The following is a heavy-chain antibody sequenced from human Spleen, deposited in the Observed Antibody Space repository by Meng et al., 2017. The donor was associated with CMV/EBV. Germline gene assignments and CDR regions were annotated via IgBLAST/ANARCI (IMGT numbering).Heavy chain of an antibody. CDR3: ARVLAVGRIWFDP. Sequence: VCGFRFSVYGSPWVRQAPVKVLEWVADIWHHGSATYYAYSVRGRFTISRDDSKSTLYLQMNSLRDEDTAVYYCARVLAVGRIWFDPWGQGTLVTVSS. D-gene: IGHD6-19*01. V-gene: IGHV3-33*01. CDR1: GFRFSVYG. CDR2: IWHHGSAT. J-gene: IGHJ5*02.